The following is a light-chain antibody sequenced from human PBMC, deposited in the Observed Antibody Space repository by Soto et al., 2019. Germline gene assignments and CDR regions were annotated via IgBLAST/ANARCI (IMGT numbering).Light chain of an antibody. CDR3: RQANSFPVT. V-gene: IGKV1-12*01. Sequence: DRLRIIRQKSQGINSWLAWYQQKPGKAPKVLIYAASSLQSGVPSRFSGSGSGRDCTLVISILLPEDFDTYDLRQANSFPVTFGEGTRLEIK. J-gene: IGKJ5*01. CDR1: QGINSW. CDR2: AAS.